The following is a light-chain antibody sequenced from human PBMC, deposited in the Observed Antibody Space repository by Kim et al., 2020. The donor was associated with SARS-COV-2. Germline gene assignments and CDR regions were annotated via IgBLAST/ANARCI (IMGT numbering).Light chain of an antibody. CDR1: QDINTY. J-gene: IGKJ4*01. CDR2: DAS. V-gene: IGKV1-33*01. CDR3: QQFDGVPLT. Sequence: DIQMTQSPSSLSASVGDRVTITCQASQDINTYLNWYQQKPGQAPKLLISDASNLETGVPSRFSGSGSGTDFFFTITTLQPEDIATYYCQQFDGVPLTFGGGTKVEI.